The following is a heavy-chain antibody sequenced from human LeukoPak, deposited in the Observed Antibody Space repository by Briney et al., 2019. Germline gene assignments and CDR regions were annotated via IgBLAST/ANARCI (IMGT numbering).Heavy chain of an antibody. CDR2: INHSGST. V-gene: IGHV4-34*01. CDR1: GGSFSGYY. J-gene: IGHJ4*02. Sequence: PSETLSLTCAVYGGSFSGYYRSWIRQPPGKGLEWIGEINHSGSTNYNPSLKSRVTISVDTSKNQFSLKLSSVTAADTAVYYCARVGRWLQLSYYFDYWGRGTLVTVSS. D-gene: IGHD5-24*01. CDR3: ARVGRWLQLSYYFDY.